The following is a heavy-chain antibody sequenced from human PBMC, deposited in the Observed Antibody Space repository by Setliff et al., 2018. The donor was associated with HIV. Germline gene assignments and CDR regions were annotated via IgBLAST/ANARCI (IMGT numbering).Heavy chain of an antibody. Sequence: GESLTLSCKGSGSRFSSYWIVCVRQMPGKGLEWMGIIYPGDSDTSYSPSFQGQVTISADKSISTAYLQCSSLKASDTAMYYCARLGGICSGGSCTALAYTMDVWGQGTTITVSS. D-gene: IGHD2-15*01. CDR2: IYPGDSDT. CDR1: GSRFSSYW. J-gene: IGHJ6*02. V-gene: IGHV5-51*01. CDR3: ARLGGICSGGSCTALAYTMDV.